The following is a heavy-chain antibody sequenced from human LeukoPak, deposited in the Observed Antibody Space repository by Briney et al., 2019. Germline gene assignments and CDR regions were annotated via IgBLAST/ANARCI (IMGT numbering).Heavy chain of an antibody. CDR1: GFTFSSYW. CDR2: INQDGSEK. Sequence: GGSLRLSRAASGFTFSSYWMNWVRQAPGKGLEWVANINQDGSEKYYVDSVKGRFTISRDNGKNSLYLQLNSLRAEDTAVYYCAREGPGEYFDYWGQGTLVTVSS. V-gene: IGHV3-7*01. CDR3: AREGPGEYFDY. J-gene: IGHJ4*02. D-gene: IGHD3-10*01.